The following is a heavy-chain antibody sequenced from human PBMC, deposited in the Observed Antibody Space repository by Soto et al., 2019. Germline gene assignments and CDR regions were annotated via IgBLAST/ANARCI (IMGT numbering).Heavy chain of an antibody. CDR3: AMEYCSSTSCHRDY. CDR1: GGTFSSYT. J-gene: IGHJ4*02. CDR2: IIPILGIA. D-gene: IGHD2-2*02. V-gene: IGHV1-69*02. Sequence: QVQLVQSGAEVKKPGSSVKVSCKASGGTFSSYTISWVRQAPGQGLEWMGRIIPILGIANYAQKFQGRVTITADKSTSTADMELSRLRSEDTAVYYCAMEYCSSTSCHRDYWGQGTLVTVSS.